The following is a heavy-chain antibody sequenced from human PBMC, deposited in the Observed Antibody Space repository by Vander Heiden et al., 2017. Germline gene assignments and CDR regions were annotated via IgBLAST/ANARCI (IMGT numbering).Heavy chain of an antibody. CDR2: VETAGDT. V-gene: IGHV3-13*01. J-gene: IGHJ5*02. D-gene: IGHD7-27*01. Sequence: EVQLVESGGGLVQPGGSLRLYCAATGFSFSNSDMHWVRQVTGKGLEWVSAVETAGDTFYPASVKCRCTITREDATNSLYLQMNSLRAGDTAVYYCARVRWGSYESWGQGTLVTVSS. CDR1: GFSFSNSD. CDR3: ARVRWGSYES.